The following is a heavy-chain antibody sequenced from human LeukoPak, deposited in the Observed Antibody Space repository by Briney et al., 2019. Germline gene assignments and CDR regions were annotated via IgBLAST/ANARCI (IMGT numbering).Heavy chain of an antibody. D-gene: IGHD2-2*02. CDR2: FNPENGNT. Sequence: ASVKVSCKASGYSFVGYGITWVRQAPGQGLEWMGWFNPENGNTNYAQKVQGRVTMTADTSTSTSYMELRSLRSDDTAVYYCARYCSSTSCYIARAFDIWGQGTMVTVSS. J-gene: IGHJ3*02. CDR1: GYSFVGYG. CDR3: ARYCSSTSCYIARAFDI. V-gene: IGHV1-18*01.